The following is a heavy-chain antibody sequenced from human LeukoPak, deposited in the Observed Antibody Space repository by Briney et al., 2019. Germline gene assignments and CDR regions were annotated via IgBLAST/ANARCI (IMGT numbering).Heavy chain of an antibody. CDR3: ARAYNRFGVDYMDV. Sequence: SETLSLTCTVSGGSIGRSSYYWGWIRQPPGKGLEWIGYIYYSGSTNYNPSLKSRVTISVDTSKNQFSLKLSSVTAADTAVYYCARAYNRFGVDYMDVWGKGTTVTISS. CDR1: GGSIGRSSYY. CDR2: IYYSGST. J-gene: IGHJ6*03. D-gene: IGHD3-10*01. V-gene: IGHV4-61*05.